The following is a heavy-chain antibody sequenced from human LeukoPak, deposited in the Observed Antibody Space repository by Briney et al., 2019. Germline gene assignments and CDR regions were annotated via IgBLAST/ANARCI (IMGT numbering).Heavy chain of an antibody. CDR2: IYYSGST. Sequence: SETLSLTCTVSGGAIISYYCSCIRQPPGQGLEWSGYIYYSGSTNYNPSLRSRVTISVDTSKNQFSLKLSSVTAADTAVYYCARYGGGGGYFDYWGQGTLVTVSS. CDR1: GGAIISYY. CDR3: ARYGGGGGYFDY. J-gene: IGHJ4*02. V-gene: IGHV4-59*01. D-gene: IGHD2-21*01.